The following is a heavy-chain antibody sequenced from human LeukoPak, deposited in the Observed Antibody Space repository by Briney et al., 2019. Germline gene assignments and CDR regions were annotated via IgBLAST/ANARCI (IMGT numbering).Heavy chain of an antibody. D-gene: IGHD3-10*01. CDR3: ARMLTGIMVRGPIPRGFDP. J-gene: IGHJ5*02. V-gene: IGHV5-51*01. Sequence: GESLKISCKGSGYSFTSYWIGWVRQMPGKGLEWMGIIYPGDSDTRYSPSFQGQVTISADKSISTAYLQWSSLKASDTAMYYCARMLTGIMVRGPIPRGFDPWGQGTLVTVSS. CDR2: IYPGDSDT. CDR1: GYSFTSYW.